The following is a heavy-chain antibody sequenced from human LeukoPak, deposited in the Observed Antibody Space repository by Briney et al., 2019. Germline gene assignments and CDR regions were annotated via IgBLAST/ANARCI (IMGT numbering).Heavy chain of an antibody. J-gene: IGHJ4*02. V-gene: IGHV3-30-3*01. CDR3: ARASKLAAAVPDYFDY. D-gene: IGHD6-13*01. CDR2: ISYDGSNK. CDR1: GFTFSSYA. Sequence: GGSLRLSCAASGFTFSSYAMHWVRQAPGKGLEWVAVISYDGSNKYYADSVKGRFTISRDNSKNTLYLQMNSLRAEDTAVYYCARASKLAAAVPDYFDYWGQGTLVTVSS.